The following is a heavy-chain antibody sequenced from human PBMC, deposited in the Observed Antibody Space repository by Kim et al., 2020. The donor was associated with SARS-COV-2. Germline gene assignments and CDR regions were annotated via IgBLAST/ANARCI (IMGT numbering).Heavy chain of an antibody. V-gene: IGHV3-23*01. D-gene: IGHD4-17*01. Sequence: GSTYYADSVKGRFTISRDNSKNTLYLQMNSLRAEDTAVYYCADHTGYFDYWGQGTLVTVSS. CDR3: ADHTGYFDY. CDR2: GST. J-gene: IGHJ4*02.